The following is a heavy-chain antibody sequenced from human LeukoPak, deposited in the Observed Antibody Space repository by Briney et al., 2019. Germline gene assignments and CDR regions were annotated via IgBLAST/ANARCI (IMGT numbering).Heavy chain of an antibody. J-gene: IGHJ6*03. D-gene: IGHD5-24*01. CDR1: GDSISSYY. CDR2: IYYSGNT. CDR3: AREGRYRYGYNEYHSYMDI. Sequence: SETLSLTCTVSGDSISSYYWSWIRQPPGKGLEWIGYIYYSGNTHYNPSLKSRVTISVDTSKNQFSLKLSSVTAAETAVYYCAREGRYRYGYNEYHSYMDIWGKGTTVTVSS. V-gene: IGHV4-59*01.